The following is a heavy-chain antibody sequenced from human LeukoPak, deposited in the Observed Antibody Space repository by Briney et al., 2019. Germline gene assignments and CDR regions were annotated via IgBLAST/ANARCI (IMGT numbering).Heavy chain of an antibody. CDR1: GYTFTGYY. CDR2: MNPNSGNT. CDR3: ARLTYYDFWSGYQWFDP. J-gene: IGHJ5*02. D-gene: IGHD3-3*01. Sequence: ASVKVSCKASGYTFTGYYMHWVRQAPGQGLEWMGWMNPNSGNTGYAQKFQGRVTMTRNTSISTAYMELSSLRSEDTAVYYCARLTYYDFWSGYQWFDPWGQGTLVTVSS. V-gene: IGHV1-8*02.